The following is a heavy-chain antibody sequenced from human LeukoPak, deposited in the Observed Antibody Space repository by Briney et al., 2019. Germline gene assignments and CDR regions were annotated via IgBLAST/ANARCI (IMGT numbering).Heavy chain of an antibody. V-gene: IGHV1-69*04. CDR1: GGTFSSYA. CDR3: ARIPGIAAAGFDY. Sequence: SVKVSCKASGGTFSSYAISWVRQAPGQGLEWMGRIIPILGIANYAQKFQGRVTITADKSTSTAYMELSSLRSEDTAVYYCARIPGIAAAGFDYWGQGTLVTVSS. D-gene: IGHD6-13*01. J-gene: IGHJ4*02. CDR2: IIPILGIA.